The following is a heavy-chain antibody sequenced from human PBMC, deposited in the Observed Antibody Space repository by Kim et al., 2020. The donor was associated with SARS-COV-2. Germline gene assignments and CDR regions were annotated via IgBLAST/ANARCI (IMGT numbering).Heavy chain of an antibody. J-gene: IGHJ4*02. CDR3: ARAGPGITIFGVALDY. CDR1: GFTFSSYA. CDR2: ISYDGSNK. Sequence: GGSLRLSCAASGFTFSSYAMHWVRQAPGKGLEWVAVISYDGSNKYYADSVKGRFTISRDNSKNTLYLQMNSLRAEDTAVYYCARAGPGITIFGVALDYWGQGTLVTVSS. V-gene: IGHV3-30*04. D-gene: IGHD3-3*01.